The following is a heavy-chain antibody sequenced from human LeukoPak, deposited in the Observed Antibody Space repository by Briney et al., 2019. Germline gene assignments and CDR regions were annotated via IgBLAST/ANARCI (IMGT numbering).Heavy chain of an antibody. CDR1: GFSVSTNY. V-gene: IGHV3-53*05. J-gene: IGHJ4*02. Sequence: GGSLRLSCVASGFSVSTNYMNWVRQTPGKGPEWVSVLYDSNENFYLAAVEGRFFISRDSPTNTLYLQMNSLRPEDTAVYYCARGLSGHSIFGSGLSDYWGRGTLVTVSS. CDR2: LYDSNEN. D-gene: IGHD3-22*01. CDR3: ARGLSGHSIFGSGLSDY.